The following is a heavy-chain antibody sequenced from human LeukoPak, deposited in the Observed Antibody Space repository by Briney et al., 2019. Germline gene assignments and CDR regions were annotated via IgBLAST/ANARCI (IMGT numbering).Heavy chain of an antibody. CDR3: ARGTSWYIPDAFDI. Sequence: GSLRLFCAASGFTFSSYGQHWVRQAPSQGVEGVAFLRYDGSNKYYADPVKGRFTISRDNSKNTLYLQMNSLRAEDMAVYYCARGTSWYIPDAFDIWGQGTMVTVSS. J-gene: IGHJ3*02. V-gene: IGHV3-30*02. CDR1: GFTFSSYG. D-gene: IGHD2-2*02. CDR2: LRYDGSNK.